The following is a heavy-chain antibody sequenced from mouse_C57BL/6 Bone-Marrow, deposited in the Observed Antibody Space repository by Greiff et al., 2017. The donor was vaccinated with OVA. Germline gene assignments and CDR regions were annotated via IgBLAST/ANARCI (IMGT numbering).Heavy chain of an antibody. D-gene: IGHD2-1*01. J-gene: IGHJ1*03. CDR1: GFTFSSYA. CDR2: ISDGGSYT. CDR3: AREGNSNWYFDV. Sequence: EVQLVESGGGLVKPGGSLKLSCAASGFTFSSYAMSWVRQTPEKRLEWVATISDGGSYTYYPDNVKGRFTISRDNAKNNLYLQMSHLKSEDTAMYYCAREGNSNWYFDVGGTATTVTVSS. V-gene: IGHV5-4*01.